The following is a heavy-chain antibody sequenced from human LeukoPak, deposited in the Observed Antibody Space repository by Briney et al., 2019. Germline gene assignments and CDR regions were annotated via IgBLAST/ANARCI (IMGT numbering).Heavy chain of an antibody. CDR1: GFSFNNYA. D-gene: IGHD1-26*01. J-gene: IGHJ4*02. V-gene: IGHV3-21*01. CDR2: ISSSSSYI. Sequence: PGGSLRLSCVASGFSFNNYAMNWVRQAPGKGLEWVSSISSSSSYIYYADSVKGRFTISRDNAKNSLYLQMNSLRAEDTAVYYCASLQREFDYWGQGALVTVSS. CDR3: ASLQREFDY.